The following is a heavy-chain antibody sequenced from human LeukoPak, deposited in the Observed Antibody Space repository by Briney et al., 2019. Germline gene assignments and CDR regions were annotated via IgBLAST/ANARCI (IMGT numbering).Heavy chain of an antibody. V-gene: IGHV3-21*01. CDR2: ISSGSSYI. D-gene: IGHD3-10*01. CDR1: GFTFSSYS. Sequence: GGSLRLSCAASGFTFSSYSMTWVRQAPGKGLEWVSSISSGSSYIYYADSVKGRFTISRDNAKNSLYLQMNSLRAEDTAVYYCARDPPGVYGSGSYYPKADYWGQGTLVTVSS. J-gene: IGHJ4*02. CDR3: ARDPPGVYGSGSYYPKADY.